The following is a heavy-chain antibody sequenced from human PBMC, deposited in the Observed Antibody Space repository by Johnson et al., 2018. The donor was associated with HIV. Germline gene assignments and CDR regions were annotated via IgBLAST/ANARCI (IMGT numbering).Heavy chain of an antibody. V-gene: IGHV3-20*04. D-gene: IGHD1-26*01. CDR3: ARASVQWELRDYDAFDI. J-gene: IGHJ3*02. CDR1: GFTFDDYG. Sequence: VQLVESGGGLVQPGRSLRVSCGASGFTFDDYGMSWVRQAPGKGLEWVSGINWNGGGTGYADSVKGRFTISRDNAKNSLYLQMNGLIAEDTALYYCARASVQWELRDYDAFDIWGQGTMVTVSS. CDR2: INWNGGGT.